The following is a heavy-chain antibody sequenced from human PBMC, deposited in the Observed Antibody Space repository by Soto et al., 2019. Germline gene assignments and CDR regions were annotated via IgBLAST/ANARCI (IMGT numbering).Heavy chain of an antibody. D-gene: IGHD6-6*01. Sequence: QGQLVQSGPEVKKPGASVKVSCKASGYTFTRYGISWVRQAPGQGLEWMGWISGYNGDTNYAQKVQGRVTMTIDTSTSTAYKELRSLTSDDTAIYYCAKNEQRPYYYSGMDVWRQGTTVTVSS. J-gene: IGHJ6*02. CDR3: AKNEQRPYYYSGMDV. V-gene: IGHV1-18*01. CDR1: GYTFTRYG. CDR2: ISGYNGDT.